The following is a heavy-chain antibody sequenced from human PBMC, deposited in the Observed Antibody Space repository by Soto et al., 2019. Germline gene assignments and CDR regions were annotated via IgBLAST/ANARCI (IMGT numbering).Heavy chain of an antibody. CDR2: IYYSGST. CDR1: GGSISSGDYY. Sequence: PSETLSLTCTVSGGSISSGDYYWSWIRQPPGKGLEWIGYIYYSGSTYYNPSLKSRVTISVDTSKNQFSLKLSSVTAADTAVYYCARVARGYSGYDYDLDYWGQGTLVTVSS. CDR3: ARVARGYSGYDYDLDY. D-gene: IGHD5-12*01. V-gene: IGHV4-30-4*01. J-gene: IGHJ4*02.